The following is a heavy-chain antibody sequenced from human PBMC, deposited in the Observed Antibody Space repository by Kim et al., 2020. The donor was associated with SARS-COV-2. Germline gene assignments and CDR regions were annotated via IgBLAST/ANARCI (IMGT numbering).Heavy chain of an antibody. J-gene: IGHJ4*02. Sequence: SRANHAESVKGRFTVSRDNAKNTLYLQMNSLGAEDTAVYYCGRGSGTYYDYWGQGTLVTVSS. CDR2: SRA. D-gene: IGHD1-26*01. V-gene: IGHV3-74*01. CDR3: GRGSGTYYDY.